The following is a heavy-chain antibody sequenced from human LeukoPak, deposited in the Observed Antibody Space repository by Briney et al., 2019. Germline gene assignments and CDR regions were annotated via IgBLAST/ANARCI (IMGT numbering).Heavy chain of an antibody. J-gene: IGHJ4*02. CDR3: ARLVAATGNFDY. D-gene: IGHD6-13*01. Sequence: PSQTLSLTCAVPGGSISSGGYSWSWIRQPPGKGLEWIGYIYHSGSTYYNPSLKSRVTMSVDRSKNQFSLKLSSVTAADTAVYYCARLVAATGNFDYWGQGTLVTVSS. CDR2: IYHSGST. CDR1: GGSISSGGYS. V-gene: IGHV4-30-2*01.